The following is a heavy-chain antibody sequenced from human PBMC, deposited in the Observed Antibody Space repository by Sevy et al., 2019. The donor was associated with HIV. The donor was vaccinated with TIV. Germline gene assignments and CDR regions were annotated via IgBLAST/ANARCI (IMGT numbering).Heavy chain of an antibody. CDR1: GFTFSSYS. CDR3: ARDVLRGGSYYDFWSGYYGYFDY. Sequence: GGSLRLSCAASGFTFSSYSMNWVRQAPGNGLEWVSSISSSSSYIYYADSVKGRFTISRDNAKNSLYLQMNSLRAEDTAVYYCARDVLRGGSYYDFWSGYYGYFDYWGQGTMVTVSS. CDR2: ISSSSSYI. D-gene: IGHD3-3*01. J-gene: IGHJ4*02. V-gene: IGHV3-21*01.